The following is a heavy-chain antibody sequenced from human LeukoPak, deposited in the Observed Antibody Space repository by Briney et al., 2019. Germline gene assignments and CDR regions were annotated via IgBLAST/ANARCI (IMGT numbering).Heavy chain of an antibody. CDR3: ARDHWGRITTGGYFEY. Sequence: GGSLRLSCAASGFTCSSYTMHWVRQTPGKGLEWVAVISDGGHGKVQYYADSVRGRFTISKDSSRNTLYLQMNSLIVEDTAVYFCARDHWGRITTGGYFEYWGQGTLVTVSS. V-gene: IGHV3-30*04. CDR1: GFTCSSYT. J-gene: IGHJ4*02. CDR2: ISDGGHGKVQ. D-gene: IGHD1-14*01.